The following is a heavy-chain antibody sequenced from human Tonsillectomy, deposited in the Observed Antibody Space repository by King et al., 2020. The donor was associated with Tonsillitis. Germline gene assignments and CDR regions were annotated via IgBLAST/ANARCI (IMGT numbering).Heavy chain of an antibody. D-gene: IGHD2-2*01. V-gene: IGHV3-7*01. CDR3: AGRYWSIAACYAVSWNSNDN. J-gene: IGHJ4*02. CDR2: IKEDGSEK. Sequence: VQLVESGGGLVQPGGSLRLSCAASGFTFSRYWMTWVRQAPGKGLEWVANIKEDGSEKYYVDSVKGRFTISRDNAKNSLYLQMNSLRAEDTAVYYCAGRYWSIAACYAVSWNSNDNWGQGAVVTVSS. CDR1: GFTFSRYW.